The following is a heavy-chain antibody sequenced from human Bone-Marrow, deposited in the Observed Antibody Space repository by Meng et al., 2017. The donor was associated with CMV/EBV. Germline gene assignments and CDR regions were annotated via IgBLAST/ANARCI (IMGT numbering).Heavy chain of an antibody. Sequence: ASVKVSCKASGYTFTGYYMHWVRQAPGQGLEWMGWINPNSGGTNYAQKFQGRVTMTRDTSISTAYMELSRLRSDDTAVYYCARDLGCSSTSCYLIGVDAFDIWGQGKMVTVSS. D-gene: IGHD2-2*01. CDR1: GYTFTGYY. CDR2: INPNSGGT. CDR3: ARDLGCSSTSCYLIGVDAFDI. V-gene: IGHV1-2*02. J-gene: IGHJ3*02.